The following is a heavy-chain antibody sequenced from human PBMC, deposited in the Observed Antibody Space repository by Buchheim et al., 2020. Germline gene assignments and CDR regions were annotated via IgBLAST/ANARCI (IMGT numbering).Heavy chain of an antibody. V-gene: IGHV4-31*03. Sequence: QVQLQESGPGLVKTSQTLSLTCTVSGGSISSGGYYWSWIRQHPGKGLEWIGYIYYSGSTYYNPSLKSRGTISVDTTKNQFSLKLSSVTAADTAVYYCARARIVVVPAANSDVWFDPWGQGTL. J-gene: IGHJ5*02. CDR2: IYYSGST. D-gene: IGHD2-2*01. CDR1: GGSISSGGYY. CDR3: ARARIVVVPAANSDVWFDP.